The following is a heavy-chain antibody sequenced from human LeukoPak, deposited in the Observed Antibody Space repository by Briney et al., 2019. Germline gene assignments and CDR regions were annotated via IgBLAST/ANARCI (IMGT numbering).Heavy chain of an antibody. CDR2: ITGSSYNK. J-gene: IGHJ4*02. CDR3: GAGASSASEFDY. V-gene: IGHV3-21*01. Sequence: GGSLRLSCAASGFTFSDYALNWVRQAPGKGLEWISSITGSSYNKYYAESLKGRVTISRDNAKNSLYLQMDSLRAEDTAVYYCGAGASSASEFDYWGQGTLVTVSS. CDR1: GFTFSDYA. D-gene: IGHD1-26*01.